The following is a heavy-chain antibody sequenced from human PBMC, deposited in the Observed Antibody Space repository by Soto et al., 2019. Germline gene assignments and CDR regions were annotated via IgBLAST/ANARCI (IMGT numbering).Heavy chain of an antibody. CDR1: GFTFSTYV. Sequence: GGSLRLSCAASGFTFSTYVIHWVRQAPGKGLEWVAAISHDGSDKYYRDPVRGRFTISRDNSKNTLNLQMNTLRPEDTAMYYCAREIRGSGGMDVWGQGTTVTVSS. D-gene: IGHD3-10*01. J-gene: IGHJ6*02. CDR3: AREIRGSGGMDV. V-gene: IGHV3-30-3*01. CDR2: ISHDGSDK.